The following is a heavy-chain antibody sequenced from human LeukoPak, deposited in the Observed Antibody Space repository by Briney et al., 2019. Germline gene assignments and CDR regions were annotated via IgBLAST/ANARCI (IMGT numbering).Heavy chain of an antibody. CDR3: ARGGYYFIDY. J-gene: IGHJ4*02. D-gene: IGHD3-3*01. Sequence: SETLSLTCAVYGGSFSGYYWSWIRQPPGKGLEWIGEINHSGSTYYNPSLKSRVTISVDTSKNQFSLKLSSVTAADTAVYYCARGGYYFIDYWGQGTLVTVSS. CDR2: INHSGST. CDR1: GGSFSGYY. V-gene: IGHV4-34*01.